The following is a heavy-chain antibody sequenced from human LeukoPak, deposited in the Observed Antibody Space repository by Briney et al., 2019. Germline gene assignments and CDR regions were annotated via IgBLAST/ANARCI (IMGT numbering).Heavy chain of an antibody. CDR2: INPNSGGT. D-gene: IGHD3-10*01. V-gene: IGHV1-2*02. CDR3: ARDRDPSSPYDAFDI. CDR1: GYTFTGYY. Sequence: GASVKVSCKASGYTFTGYYMHWVRQAPGQGLEWMGWINPNSGGTNYAQKFQGGVTMTRDTSISTAYMELSRLRSDDTAVYYCARDRDPSSPYDAFDIWGQGTMVTVSS. J-gene: IGHJ3*02.